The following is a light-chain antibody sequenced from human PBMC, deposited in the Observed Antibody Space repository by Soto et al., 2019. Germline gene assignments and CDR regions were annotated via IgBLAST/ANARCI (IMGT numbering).Light chain of an antibody. CDR1: QSISSW. CDR2: KAS. Sequence: DIQMTHSPSSLSASVGGRVTITCRASQSISSWLAWYQQKPGKAPKLLIYKASTLKSGVPSRFSGSGSGTEFTLTISSLQPEDFATYYCQQYHTYRTFGQGTKV. V-gene: IGKV1-5*03. J-gene: IGKJ1*01. CDR3: QQYHTYRT.